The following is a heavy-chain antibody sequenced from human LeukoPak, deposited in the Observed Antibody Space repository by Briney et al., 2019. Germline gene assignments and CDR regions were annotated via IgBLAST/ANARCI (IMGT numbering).Heavy chain of an antibody. J-gene: IGHJ4*02. Sequence: SETLSLTCSVSGGSISSDTYYWGWIRQPPGMGLEWIGTMYYSGNTDYNPSLKSRVTISVDTSKNQFSLKLSSVTAADTAVYYCARGGSSGYYYHYYFDYWGQGTLVTVSS. CDR1: GGSISSDTYY. V-gene: IGHV4-39*07. CDR3: ARGGSSGYYYHYYFDY. CDR2: MYYSGNT. D-gene: IGHD3-22*01.